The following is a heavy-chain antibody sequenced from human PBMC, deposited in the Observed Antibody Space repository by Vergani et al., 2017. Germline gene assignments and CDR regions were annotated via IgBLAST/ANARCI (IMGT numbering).Heavy chain of an antibody. CDR2: IYGNDEK. D-gene: IGHD2-15*01. CDR1: GFSVTTSGVG. Sequence: QITLKESGPTQVKPTQTLTLTCTFSGFSVTTSGVGVGWIRQPPGKALEWLALIYGNDEKYYSPSLNDRLTITKDTSKNQVVLTMANRDPVDTATYYCAHTNTLIWGQGTLVTVSS. CDR3: AHTNTLI. J-gene: IGHJ4*02. V-gene: IGHV2-5*01.